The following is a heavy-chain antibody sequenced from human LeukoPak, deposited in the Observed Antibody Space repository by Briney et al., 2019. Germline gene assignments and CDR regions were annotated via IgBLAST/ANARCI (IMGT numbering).Heavy chain of an antibody. D-gene: IGHD3-3*01. V-gene: IGHV4-34*01. CDR2: INHSGST. J-gene: IGHJ4*02. CDR3: ARGGVIDY. Sequence: PSETLSLTCTVSGGSISSYYWSWIRQPPGKGLEWIGEINHSGSTNYNPSLKSRVTISVDTSKNQFSLKLSSVTAADTAVYYCARGGVIDYWGQGTLVTVSS. CDR1: GGSISSYY.